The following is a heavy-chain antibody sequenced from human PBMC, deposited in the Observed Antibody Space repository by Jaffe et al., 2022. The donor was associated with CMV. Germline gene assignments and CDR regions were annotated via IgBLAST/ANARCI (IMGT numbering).Heavy chain of an antibody. CDR1: GFTFSNAW. V-gene: IGHV3-15*01. D-gene: IGHD6-19*01. CDR3: TTAPLVAVAGIDY. CDR2: IKSKTDGGTT. Sequence: EVQLVESGGGLVKPGGSLRLSCAASGFTFSNAWMSWVRQAPGKGLEWVGRIKSKTDGGTTDYAAPVKGRFTISRDDSKNTLYLQMNSLKTEDTAVYYCTTAPLVAVAGIDYWGQGTLVTVSS. J-gene: IGHJ4*02.